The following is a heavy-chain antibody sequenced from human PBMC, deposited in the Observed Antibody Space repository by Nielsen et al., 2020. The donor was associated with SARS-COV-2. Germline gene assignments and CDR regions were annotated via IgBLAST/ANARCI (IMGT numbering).Heavy chain of an antibody. CDR2: TYYRSKWYN. D-gene: IGHD4-17*01. Sequence: WIRQSPSRGLEWLGRTYYRSKWYNDYAVSVKSRITINPDTSKNQFSLHLNSVTPEDTAVYYCARARGGYGDYYYYYHTDVWGKGTTVTVSS. CDR3: ARARGGYGDYYYYYHTDV. V-gene: IGHV6-1*01. J-gene: IGHJ6*03.